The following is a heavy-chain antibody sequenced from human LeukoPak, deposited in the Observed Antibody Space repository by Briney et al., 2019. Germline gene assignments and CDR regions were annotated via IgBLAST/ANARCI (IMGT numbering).Heavy chain of an antibody. CDR2: ISWNSGSI. CDR3: AKGETIVGATIVPSDDY. V-gene: IGHV3-9*01. CDR1: GFTFDDYA. J-gene: IGHJ4*02. Sequence: PGRSLRLSCAASGFTFDDYAMHWVRQAPGKGLEWVSGISWNSGSIGYADSVKGRFTISRDNAKNSLYLQMNSLRAEDTALYYCAKGETIVGATIVPSDDYWGQGTLVTVSS. D-gene: IGHD1-26*01.